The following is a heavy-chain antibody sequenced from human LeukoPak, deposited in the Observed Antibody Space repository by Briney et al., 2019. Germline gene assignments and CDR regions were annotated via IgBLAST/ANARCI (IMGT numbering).Heavy chain of an antibody. V-gene: IGHV4-61*02. J-gene: IGHJ4*02. CDR2: IYTSGST. CDR3: ARNGGGLVDY. Sequence: SQTLSLTCTVSGGSISSGSYYWSWIRQPAGKGLEWIGRIYTSGSTNYNSSLKSRVTISVDTSKNQFSLKLSSVTAADTAVYYCARNGGGLVDYWGQGTLVTVSS. D-gene: IGHD4-23*01. CDR1: GGSISSGSYY.